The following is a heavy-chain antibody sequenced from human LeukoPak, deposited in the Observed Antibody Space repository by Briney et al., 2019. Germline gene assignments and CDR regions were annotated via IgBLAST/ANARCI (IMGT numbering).Heavy chain of an antibody. CDR2: ISLAGQT. CDR3: SRESGAFCPFGY. Sequence: SETLSLTCGVSGGSISGTNWWSWVRQPPEQGLEWIGEISLAGQTNYNPPLNGRATISLDKSSNPLSLNLTSVNAADKSRYCCSRESGAFCPFGYWGQGTLVIVSS. D-gene: IGHD1-26*01. CDR1: GGSISGTNW. V-gene: IGHV4/OR15-8*02. J-gene: IGHJ4*02.